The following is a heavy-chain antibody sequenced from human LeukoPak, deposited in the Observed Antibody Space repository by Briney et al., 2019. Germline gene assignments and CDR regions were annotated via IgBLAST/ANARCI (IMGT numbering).Heavy chain of an antibody. D-gene: IGHD6-13*01. Sequence: PGGSLRLSCAASGFTVSSNYMSWVRQAPGKGLEWVSVIYSGGSTYYADSVKGRFTISRDNSKNTLYLQMNSLRAEDTAVYYCARISLSLAGYSSCPHFDYWGQGTLVTVSS. CDR3: ARISLSLAGYSSCPHFDY. V-gene: IGHV3-66*01. J-gene: IGHJ4*02. CDR2: IYSGGST. CDR1: GFTVSSNY.